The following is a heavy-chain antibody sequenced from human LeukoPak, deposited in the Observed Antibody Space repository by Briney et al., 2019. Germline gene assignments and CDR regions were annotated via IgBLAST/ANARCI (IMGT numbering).Heavy chain of an antibody. J-gene: IGHJ4*02. Sequence: PGGSLRLSCAASGFTFSSYGMSWVRQAPGGGVEWVSAISGSGGCTYYADSVKGRFTISRDNSKNTLYLQMNSLRAEDTAVYYCAKTAMVTDSMDYWGQGTLVTVSS. V-gene: IGHV3-23*01. CDR3: AKTAMVTDSMDY. CDR2: ISGSGGCT. CDR1: GFTFSSYG. D-gene: IGHD5-18*01.